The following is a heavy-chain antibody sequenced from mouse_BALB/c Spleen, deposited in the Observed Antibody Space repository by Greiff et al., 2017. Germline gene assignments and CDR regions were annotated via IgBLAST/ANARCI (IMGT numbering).Heavy chain of an antibody. Sequence: DVHLVESGGGLVQPGGSRKLSCAASGFTFSSFGMHWVRQAPEKGLEWVAYISSGSSTIYYADTVKGRFTISRDNPKNTLFLQMTSLRSEDTAMYYCARGGNYLYYYAMDYWGQGTSVTVSS. J-gene: IGHJ4*01. CDR1: GFTFSSFG. D-gene: IGHD2-1*01. CDR3: ARGGNYLYYYAMDY. V-gene: IGHV5-17*02. CDR2: ISSGSSTI.